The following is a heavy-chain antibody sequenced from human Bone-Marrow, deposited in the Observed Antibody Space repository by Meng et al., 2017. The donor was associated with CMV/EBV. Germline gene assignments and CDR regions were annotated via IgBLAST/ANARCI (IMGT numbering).Heavy chain of an antibody. V-gene: IGHV3-30*02. D-gene: IGHD3-16*01. CDR2: IRYDGSNK. Sequence: GESLKISCAASGFTFSSYGMHWVRQAPGKGLEWVAFIRYDGSNKYYADSVKGRFTISRDNSKNTLYLQMNSLRAEDTAEYYCAKDLGLLLRVFDYWGQGTLVTVSS. CDR3: AKDLGLLLRVFDY. CDR1: GFTFSSYG. J-gene: IGHJ4*02.